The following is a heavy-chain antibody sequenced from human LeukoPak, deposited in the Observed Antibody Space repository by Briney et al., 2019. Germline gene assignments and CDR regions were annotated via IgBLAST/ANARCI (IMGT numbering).Heavy chain of an antibody. CDR3: ARDRGGWPDY. CDR1: GFTFSSYS. V-gene: IGHV3-48*01. Sequence: PGGSLRLSCAASGFTFSSYSMNWVRQAPGKGLEWLSYISSSSTIYYADSVKGRFTISRDNAKNSLYLQLNSLRPEDTGLYYCARDRGGWPDYWGQGTLVTVSS. CDR2: ISSSSTI. D-gene: IGHD6-19*01. J-gene: IGHJ4*02.